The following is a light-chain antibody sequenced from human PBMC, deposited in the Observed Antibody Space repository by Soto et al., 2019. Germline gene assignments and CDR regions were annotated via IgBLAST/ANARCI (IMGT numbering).Light chain of an antibody. CDR1: QSIANY. Sequence: DIQMTQSPSSLSASVGDRVAITCRTSQSIANYLNWYRQKPGKAPNLLIYGASSLQSGVPSRFSGSGSGTDFTLTISSLQPEDFATYYCQQSYSMPYTFGQGTKLEIK. CDR3: QQSYSMPYT. V-gene: IGKV1-39*01. CDR2: GAS. J-gene: IGKJ2*01.